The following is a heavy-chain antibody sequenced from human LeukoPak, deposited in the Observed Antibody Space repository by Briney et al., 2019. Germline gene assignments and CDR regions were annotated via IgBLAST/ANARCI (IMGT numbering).Heavy chain of an antibody. V-gene: IGHV4-59*11. D-gene: IGHD3-22*01. Sequence: SETLSLTCTVSGGSISSQYWSWIRQPPGKGLEWIGYVYYGGSTTYNPSLTSRVTISVDTSKNQFSLKLSSVTAADTAVYYCARSLNYYHFYFDYWGQGALVTVSS. J-gene: IGHJ4*02. CDR3: ARSLNYYHFYFDY. CDR2: VYYGGST. CDR1: GGSISSQY.